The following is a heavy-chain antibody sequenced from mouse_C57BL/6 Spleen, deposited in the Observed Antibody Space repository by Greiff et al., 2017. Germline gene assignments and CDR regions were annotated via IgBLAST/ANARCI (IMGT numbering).Heavy chain of an antibody. CDR2: ISSGGSYT. V-gene: IGHV5-6*01. Sequence: EVQRVESGGDLVKPGGSLKISCAASGFTLSSYGMSWVRQTPDKRLEWVATISSGGSYTYTPASVKGPFTISSDNAKNTLYLQLSRLKSEDTDMYYCERLYGNYALYYAMDYWGQGTSVTVSS. J-gene: IGHJ4*01. CDR3: ERLYGNYALYYAMDY. CDR1: GFTLSSYG. D-gene: IGHD2-1*01.